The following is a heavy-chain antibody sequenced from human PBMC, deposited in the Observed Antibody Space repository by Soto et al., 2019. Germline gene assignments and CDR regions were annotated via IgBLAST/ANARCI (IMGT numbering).Heavy chain of an antibody. CDR3: ARGDRISRFGVRNWLDP. V-gene: IGHV1-2*02. J-gene: IGHJ5*02. CDR1: GYTFTAYY. D-gene: IGHD3-3*01. Sequence: QVQLLHSGTEVKKPGASVKVSCKASGYTFTAYYIHWVRQAPGQGLEWMGWIIPDSGATKYTQKFQGRVTMTGEASINTAFLEVSRLRFDDTAVYFCARGDRISRFGVRNWLDPWGQGTLVTVSS. CDR2: IIPDSGAT.